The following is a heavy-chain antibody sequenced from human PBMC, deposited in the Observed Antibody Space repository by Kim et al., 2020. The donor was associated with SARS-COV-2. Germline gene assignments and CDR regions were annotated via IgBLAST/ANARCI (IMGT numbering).Heavy chain of an antibody. CDR2: ISARGDAK. D-gene: IGHD3-10*01. CDR3: TRELYYFGSSD. V-gene: IGHV3-11*04. Sequence: GGSLRLSCAASGFTFSYPYMSWVRQAPGKGLEWVSYISARGDAKYYAESVKGRFTVSRDNTKNSLYLQMSSLRAEDTAVYYCTRELYYFGSSDWGQGTLVTVSS. CDR1: GFTFSYPY. J-gene: IGHJ4*02.